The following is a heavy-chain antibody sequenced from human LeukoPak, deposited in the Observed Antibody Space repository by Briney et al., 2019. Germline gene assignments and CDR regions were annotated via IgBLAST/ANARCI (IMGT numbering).Heavy chain of an antibody. V-gene: IGHV1-2*02. CDR2: INPSSGGT. D-gene: IGHD7-27*01. Sequence: ASVKVSCKASGYTFTGYYMHWVRQAPGQGLEWMGWINPSSGGTNYAQKFQGRVTMTRDTSISTAYMELSRLRSDDTAVYYCARSGGWGSSYYYYYGMDVWGQGTTVTVSS. CDR1: GYTFTGYY. J-gene: IGHJ6*02. CDR3: ARSGGWGSSYYYYYGMDV.